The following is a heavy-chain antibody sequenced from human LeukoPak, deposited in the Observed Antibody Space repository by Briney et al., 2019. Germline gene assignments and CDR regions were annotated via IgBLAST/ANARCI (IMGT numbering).Heavy chain of an antibody. CDR3: ARFGVVTNDAFDI. V-gene: IGHV1-2*02. CDR1: GYTFNGYY. D-gene: IGHD3-3*01. Sequence: ASVKVSCKASGYTFNGYYIHWVRQAPGQGLEWMGWINPNSGVTKYAQQFQGRVTMTWDTSVSTAFMELYRLTSDDTAMYYCARFGVVTNDAFDIWGQGTVVPISS. CDR2: INPNSGVT. J-gene: IGHJ3*02.